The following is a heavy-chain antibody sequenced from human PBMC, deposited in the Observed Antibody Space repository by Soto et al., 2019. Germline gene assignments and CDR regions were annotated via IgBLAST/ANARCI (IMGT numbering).Heavy chain of an antibody. J-gene: IGHJ4*02. CDR2: ISGSGGSA. V-gene: IGHV3-23*01. Sequence: EVQLLESGGGLVQPWGSLRISCAASGFTFSSYAMSWVRQAPGKWLECLSTISGSGGSAYYADSVKGRFTITRDNSKKTLHLQMNSLRAEDTAVYYCAKASDYDDILTGLHWGQGALVTVSA. D-gene: IGHD3-9*01. CDR3: AKASDYDDILTGLH. CDR1: GFTFSSYA.